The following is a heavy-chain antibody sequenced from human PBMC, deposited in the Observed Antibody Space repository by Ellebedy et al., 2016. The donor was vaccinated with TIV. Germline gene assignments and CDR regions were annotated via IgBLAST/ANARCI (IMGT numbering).Heavy chain of an antibody. Sequence: GESLKISCAGSGFTFSFYWMSWVRQAPGKGPEWVANINKDGSDKFYVDSVKGRFTISRDNAKNSLYLQMNSLRAEDTAVYYCASPPGVVALWGQGTLVTVSS. V-gene: IGHV3-7*03. CDR2: INKDGSDK. J-gene: IGHJ4*02. CDR3: ASPPGVVAL. D-gene: IGHD3-10*01. CDR1: GFTFSFYW.